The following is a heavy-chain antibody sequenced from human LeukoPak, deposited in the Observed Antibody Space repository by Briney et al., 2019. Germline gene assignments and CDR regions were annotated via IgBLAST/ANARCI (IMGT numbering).Heavy chain of an antibody. CDR3: ARAADVLLWFGEASQFDP. Sequence: ASVKVSCKASGYTFTGYYMHWVRQAPGQGLEWMGWINPNSGGTNYAQKFQGRVTMTRDTSISTAYMELSRLRSDDTAVYYCARAADVLLWFGEASQFDPWGQGTLVTVSS. CDR1: GYTFTGYY. J-gene: IGHJ5*02. V-gene: IGHV1-2*02. D-gene: IGHD3-10*01. CDR2: INPNSGGT.